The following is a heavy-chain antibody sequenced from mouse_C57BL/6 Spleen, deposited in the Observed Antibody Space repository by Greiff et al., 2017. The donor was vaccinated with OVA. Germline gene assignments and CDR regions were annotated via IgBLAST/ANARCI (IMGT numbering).Heavy chain of an antibody. CDR2: IWSGGST. CDR1: GFSLTSYG. J-gene: IGHJ4*01. V-gene: IGHV2-2*01. CDR3: ASMVTTTDD. Sequence: QVHVKQSGPGLVQPSQSLSITCTVSGFSLTSYGVHWVRQSPGKGLEWLGVIWSGGSTDYNAAFISRLSISKDNSKSQVFFKMNSLQADDTAIYYCASMVTTTDDWGQGTSVTVSS. D-gene: IGHD2-1*01.